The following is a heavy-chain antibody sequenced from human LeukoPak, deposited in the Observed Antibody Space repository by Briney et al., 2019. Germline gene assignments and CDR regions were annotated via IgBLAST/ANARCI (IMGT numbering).Heavy chain of an antibody. D-gene: IGHD3-3*01. CDR1: GGSISSYY. CDR2: IYYSGST. Sequence: SETLSLTCTVSGGSISSYYWSWIRQPPGKGLEWIGYIYYSGSTNHNPSLKSRVTISVDTSKNQFSLKLSSVTAADTAVYYCAGARYDFWSGLTSPFDYWGQGTLVTVSS. CDR3: AGARYDFWSGLTSPFDY. J-gene: IGHJ4*02. V-gene: IGHV4-59*01.